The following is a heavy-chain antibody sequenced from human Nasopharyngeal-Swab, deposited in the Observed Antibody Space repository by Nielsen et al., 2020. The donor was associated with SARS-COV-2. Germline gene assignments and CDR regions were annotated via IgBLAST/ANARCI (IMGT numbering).Heavy chain of an antibody. CDR2: ISSSSSYI. CDR1: GFTFSSYS. Sequence: GESLKISCAASGFTFSSYSMNWVRQAPGKGLEWVSSISSSSSYIYYADSVKGRFTISRDNAKNSLYLQMNSLRAEDTAVYYCARFFGVGNYYYYGMDVWGQGTTVTVSS. D-gene: IGHD3-3*01. CDR3: ARFFGVGNYYYYGMDV. J-gene: IGHJ6*02. V-gene: IGHV3-21*01.